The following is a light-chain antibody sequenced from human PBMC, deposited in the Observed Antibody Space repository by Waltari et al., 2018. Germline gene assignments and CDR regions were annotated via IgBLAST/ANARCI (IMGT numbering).Light chain of an antibody. V-gene: IGKV1-5*03. Sequence: DIQMTPSPSTLSSSVGDRVTITCRDSQSISTWLAWYQQKAGKAPKLLIYKASSLESGVPSRFGGSGSGTEFTLTISSLQPDDFATYYCQQYKSYFRTFGQGTKVEIK. J-gene: IGKJ1*01. CDR2: KAS. CDR3: QQYKSYFRT. CDR1: QSISTW.